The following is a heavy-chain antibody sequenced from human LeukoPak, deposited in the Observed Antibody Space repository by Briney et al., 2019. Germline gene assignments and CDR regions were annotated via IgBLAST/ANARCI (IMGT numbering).Heavy chain of an antibody. J-gene: IGHJ6*03. CDR1: NYSISNSLY. CDR3: VRSDFWSGYPLFYYYYMDV. D-gene: IGHD3-3*01. Sequence: SETLSLTCSGSNYSISNSLYWGWLRQPPGKGLEWIGSIYRSGSTDYSPSLKSRATISVDTSKNQFPLNLSSLTAADTAVYYCVRSDFWSGYPLFYYYYMDVWGKGTTVTVSS. CDR2: IYRSGST. V-gene: IGHV4-38-2*02.